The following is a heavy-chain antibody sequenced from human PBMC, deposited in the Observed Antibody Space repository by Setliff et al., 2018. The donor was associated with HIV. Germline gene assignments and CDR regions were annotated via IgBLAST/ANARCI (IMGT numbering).Heavy chain of an antibody. D-gene: IGHD3-10*01. CDR3: ATYADRESNRFDP. CDR1: GGSISSHY. V-gene: IGHV4-59*08. J-gene: IGHJ5*02. Sequence: NPSETLSLTCTVSGGSISSHYWNWIRQPPGKGLEWIGYIYYSGSTNYNPSLKSRVTISVDTSKNQFSLKLSSVTAADTAVYYCATYADRESNRFDPWGQGILVTVSS. CDR2: IYYSGST.